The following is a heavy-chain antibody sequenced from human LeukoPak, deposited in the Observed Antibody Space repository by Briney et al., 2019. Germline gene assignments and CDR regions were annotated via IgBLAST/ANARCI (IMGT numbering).Heavy chain of an antibody. D-gene: IGHD7-27*01. CDR1: GFTFSGYW. V-gene: IGHV3-74*01. J-gene: IGHJ2*01. CDR3: ARELSNWGNWYFDL. CDR2: INTDGSST. Sequence: TGGSLRLSCAASGFTFSGYWMHWVRQALGKGLVWVSRINTDGSSTTYADSVKGRFTISRDNAKNTLYLQMNSLRAEDTAVYYCARELSNWGNWYFDLWGRGTLVTVSS.